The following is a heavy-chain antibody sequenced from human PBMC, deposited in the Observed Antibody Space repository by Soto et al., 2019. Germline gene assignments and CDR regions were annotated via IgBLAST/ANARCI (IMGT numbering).Heavy chain of an antibody. CDR2: ISHDGSNK. V-gene: IGHV3-30*18. D-gene: IGHD6-13*01. Sequence: QVQLVESGGGVVQPGRSLRLSCAASGFTFSSYGMNWVRQAPCKRLKWVSVISHDGSNKYYADSVKGRFTISRDNSKNTLYLQMNSLRAEDTAVYYCAKGDRIAAAGHFDYWGQGTLVTVSS. CDR3: AKGDRIAAAGHFDY. J-gene: IGHJ4*02. CDR1: GFTFSSYG.